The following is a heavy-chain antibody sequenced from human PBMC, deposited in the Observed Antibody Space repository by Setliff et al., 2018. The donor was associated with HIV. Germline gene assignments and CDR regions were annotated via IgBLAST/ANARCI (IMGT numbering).Heavy chain of an antibody. CDR2: IYASGST. CDR1: GGSMSSYY. Sequence: SETLSLTCAVSGGSMSSYYWSWIRQTPGKGLEWIGYIYASGSTKYNPSLESRVTISVDTSKNHVSLRLSSVTAADTAVYYCARASSRLNCSGGSCYRAPYAFDIWGQGTMVTVSS. J-gene: IGHJ3*02. V-gene: IGHV4-4*08. D-gene: IGHD2-15*01. CDR3: ARASSRLNCSGGSCYRAPYAFDI.